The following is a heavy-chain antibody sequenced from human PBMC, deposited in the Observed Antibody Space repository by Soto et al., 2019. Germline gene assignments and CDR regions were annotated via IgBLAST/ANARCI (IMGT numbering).Heavy chain of an antibody. CDR2: IYYSGST. J-gene: IGHJ1*01. CDR3: ATKSGGIAVAGTEYFQH. V-gene: IGHV4-39*01. CDR1: GGSISSSSYY. Sequence: QLQLQESGPGLVKPSETLSLTCTVSGGSISSSSYYWGWIRQPPGKGLEWIGSIYYSGSTYYNPSLKSRVTISVDTSKNQFSLKLSSVTAADTAVYYCATKSGGIAVAGTEYFQHWGQGTLVTVSS. D-gene: IGHD6-19*01.